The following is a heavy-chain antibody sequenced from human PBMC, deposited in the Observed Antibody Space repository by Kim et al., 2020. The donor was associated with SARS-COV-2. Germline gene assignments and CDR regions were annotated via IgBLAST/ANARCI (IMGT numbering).Heavy chain of an antibody. J-gene: IGHJ6*02. CDR3: ARDERYSSSSGGNYYYGMDV. Sequence: ASVKVSCKASGYTFTSYGISWVRQAPGQGLEWMGWISAYNGNTNYAQKLQGRVTMTTDTSTSTAYMELRSLRSDDTAVYYCARDERYSSSSGGNYYYGMDVWGQGTTVTVSS. CDR2: ISAYNGNT. CDR1: GYTFTSYG. D-gene: IGHD6-6*01. V-gene: IGHV1-18*01.